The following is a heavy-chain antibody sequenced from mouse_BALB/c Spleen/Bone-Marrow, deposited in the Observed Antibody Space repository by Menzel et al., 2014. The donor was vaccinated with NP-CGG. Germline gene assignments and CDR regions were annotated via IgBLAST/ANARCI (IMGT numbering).Heavy chain of an antibody. CDR3: ARSSPTTWAMDY. Sequence: VQLVESGPGLVAPSQSLSITCTVSGFSLTSYGVHWIRQPPGKGLEWLVVIRSDGSTTYNSALKSRLSISKDNSKSQVFLKMNSLQTDDTAMYYCARSSPTTWAMDYWGQGASVTVSS. J-gene: IGHJ4*01. CDR1: GFSLTSYG. D-gene: IGHD2-12*01. V-gene: IGHV2-6*02. CDR2: IRSDGST.